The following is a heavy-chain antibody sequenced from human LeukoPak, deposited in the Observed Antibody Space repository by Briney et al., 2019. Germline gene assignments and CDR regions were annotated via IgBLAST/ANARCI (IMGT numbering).Heavy chain of an antibody. D-gene: IGHD3-9*01. J-gene: IGHJ4*02. V-gene: IGHV3-43D*03. CDR1: GFTFDDYA. Sequence: GGSLRLSCAASGFTFDDYAMHWVRQAPGKGLEWVSLISWDGGSTYYADSVKGRFTISRDNSKNSLYLQMNSPRAEDTALYYCAKGSISASRGFDWLCAVDNWGQGTLVTVSS. CDR2: ISWDGGST. CDR3: AKGSISASRGFDWLCAVDN.